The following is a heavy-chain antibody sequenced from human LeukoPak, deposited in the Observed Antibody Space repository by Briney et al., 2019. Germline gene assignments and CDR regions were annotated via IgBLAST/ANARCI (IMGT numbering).Heavy chain of an antibody. CDR2: FDPEDGET. J-gene: IGHJ4*02. CDR3: ATDLNVAAGTGFGY. Sequence: ASVNVSCKASGYTFTSYGISWVRQAPGQGLEWMGGFDPEDGETIYAQKFQGRVTMTEDTSTDTAYMELSSLRSEDTAVYYCATDLNVAAGTGFGYWGQGTLVTVSS. D-gene: IGHD6-13*01. CDR1: GYTFTSYG. V-gene: IGHV1-24*01.